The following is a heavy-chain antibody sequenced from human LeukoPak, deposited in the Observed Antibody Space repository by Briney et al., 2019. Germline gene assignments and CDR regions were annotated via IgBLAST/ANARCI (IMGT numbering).Heavy chain of an antibody. V-gene: IGHV4-39*07. CDR3: ARGQTGVYDSSGYYAY. Sequence: PSETLSLTCTVSGGSISSSSYYWGWIRQPPGKGLEWIGSIYYSGSTYYNLSLKSRVTISVDTSKNQFSLKLSSVTAADTAVYYCARGQTGVYDSSGYYAYWGQGTLVTVSS. CDR1: GGSISSSSYY. J-gene: IGHJ4*02. D-gene: IGHD3-22*01. CDR2: IYYSGST.